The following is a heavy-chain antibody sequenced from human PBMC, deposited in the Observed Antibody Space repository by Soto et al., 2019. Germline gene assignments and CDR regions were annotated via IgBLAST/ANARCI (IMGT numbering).Heavy chain of an antibody. CDR2: IDRDGSRK. CDR1: GFTFNAYW. CDR3: GRVPLDANYANGVDV. V-gene: IGHV3-7*03. J-gene: IGHJ6*02. D-gene: IGHD4-4*01. Sequence: PGGSLRLSCAAAGFTFNAYWMYWVRQAPGTGLEWVANIDRDGSRKNYVDPVKRRFISSRDNAKNSLLMKLHSLRARDAAVYYCGRVPLDANYANGVDVWGQGTTVTSP.